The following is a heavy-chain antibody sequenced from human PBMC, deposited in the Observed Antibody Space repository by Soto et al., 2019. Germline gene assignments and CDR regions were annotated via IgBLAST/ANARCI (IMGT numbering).Heavy chain of an antibody. CDR2: IKSKTDGGTT. D-gene: IGHD4-17*01. CDR3: TTSYFDYGKRLDY. CDR1: GFTFSNAW. V-gene: IGHV3-15*01. Sequence: EVQLVESGGGLVKPGGSLRLSCAASGFTFSNAWMSWVRQAPGKGLEWVGRIKSKTDGGTTDYAAPVKGRFTISRDDSKNTLYLQMNSLKTEDTAVYYCTTSYFDYGKRLDYWGQGTLVTVSS. J-gene: IGHJ4*02.